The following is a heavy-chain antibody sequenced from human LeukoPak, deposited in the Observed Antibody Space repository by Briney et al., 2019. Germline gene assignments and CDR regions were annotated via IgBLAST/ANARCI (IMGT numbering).Heavy chain of an antibody. J-gene: IGHJ4*02. CDR3: ATAYSGDSPPSDY. CDR1: GFRFSAYY. Sequence: KPGGSLRLSCAASGFRFSAYYMSWIRQAPGKGLEWVSYISSSGDTTYYAGSVKGRFTISRDNAKNSLYLQMNSLRAEDTAVYYCATAYSGDSPPSDYWGQGTLVTVSS. CDR2: ISSSGDTT. V-gene: IGHV3-11*01. D-gene: IGHD1-26*01.